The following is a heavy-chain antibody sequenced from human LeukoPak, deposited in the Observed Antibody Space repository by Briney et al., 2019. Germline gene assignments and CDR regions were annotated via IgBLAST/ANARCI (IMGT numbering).Heavy chain of an antibody. Sequence: PSETLSLTCTVSGGSISSYYWSWIRQPPGKGLEWIGYIYYSGSTNYNPSLKSRVTISVDTSKNQFSLKLSSVTAADTAVYYCARVGGSSRPLGAFDIWGRGTMVTVSS. CDR1: GGSISSYY. CDR3: ARVGGSSRPLGAFDI. CDR2: IYYSGST. V-gene: IGHV4-59*01. J-gene: IGHJ3*02. D-gene: IGHD2-2*01.